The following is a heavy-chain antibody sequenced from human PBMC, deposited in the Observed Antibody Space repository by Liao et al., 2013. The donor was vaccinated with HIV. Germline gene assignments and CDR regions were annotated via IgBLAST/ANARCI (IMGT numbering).Heavy chain of an antibody. CDR2: INHSGST. J-gene: IGHJ3*02. CDR3: GRVLYYSPTTVENAFDI. D-gene: IGHD3-10*01. Sequence: QVQLQQWGAGLLKSSETLSLTCAVYGGSFSAYYWTWIRQPPGKGLEWIGEINHSGSTNYSPSLNSRVTISVDTSKNQFSLKLSSVTAADTAVYYCGRVLYYSPTTVENAFDIWGQGTMVTVSS. CDR1: GGSFSAYY. V-gene: IGHV4-34*01.